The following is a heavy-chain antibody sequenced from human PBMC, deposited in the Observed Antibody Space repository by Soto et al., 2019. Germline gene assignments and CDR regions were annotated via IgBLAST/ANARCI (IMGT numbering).Heavy chain of an antibody. D-gene: IGHD2-15*01. CDR1: GYSFTSYW. CDR3: ARQLGYCSGGSCYDYYYYGMDV. CDR2: IDPSDSYT. J-gene: IGHJ6*02. Sequence: PGESLKISCKGSGYSFTSYWISWVRQMPGKGLEWMGRIDPSDSYTNYSPSFQGHVTISADKSISTAYLQWSSLKASDTAMYYWARQLGYCSGGSCYDYYYYGMDVWGQGTTVTVSS. V-gene: IGHV5-10-1*01.